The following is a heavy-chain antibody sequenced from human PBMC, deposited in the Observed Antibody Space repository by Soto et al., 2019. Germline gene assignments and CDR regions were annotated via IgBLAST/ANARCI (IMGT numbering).Heavy chain of an antibody. J-gene: IGHJ4*02. CDR3: TRDPEGDLDFDY. CDR1: GFIFSDYG. CDR2: INAPSTST. V-gene: IGHV3-48*02. D-gene: IGHD2-21*02. Sequence: EVHLVESGGGLVQPGGSLRLSCAASGFIFSDYGLTWVRQAPGKGLEWVSHINAPSTSTLYADSVRGRFTISRDNAKNSVYLQMSSLSDEETAVYYCTRDPEGDLDFDYWCQGTLVTVSS.